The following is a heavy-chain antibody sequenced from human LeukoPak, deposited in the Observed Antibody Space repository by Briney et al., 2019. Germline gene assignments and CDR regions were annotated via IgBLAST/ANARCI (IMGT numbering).Heavy chain of an antibody. J-gene: IGHJ4*02. CDR1: GFSFSSYA. D-gene: IGHD2-21*02. V-gene: IGHV3-23*01. CDR2: ISGRAGST. CDR3: ARVRRGGDSRYFDY. Sequence: SAGSLRLSCAASGFSFSSYAMSWVRQAPGKGLEWVSAISGRAGSTYYADSVKSRFTISRDNAKNSLFLQMNFLRAEDTAVYFCARVRRGGDSRYFDYWGQGALVTVSS.